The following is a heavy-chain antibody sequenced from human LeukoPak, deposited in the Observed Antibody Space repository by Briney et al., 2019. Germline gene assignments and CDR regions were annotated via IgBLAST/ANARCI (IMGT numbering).Heavy chain of an antibody. V-gene: IGHV1-69*11. J-gene: IGHJ4*02. Sequence: ESSVKVSCKTSRGTFSKYPISWVRQAPGQGLEWMGRIIPILGTVNYAQNFQGRVTMTTDESTTTVYLELRSLRSEDTAIYCCARGPNDYGDYTLNLWGQGTLITVSS. D-gene: IGHD4-17*01. CDR2: IIPILGTV. CDR3: ARGPNDYGDYTLNL. CDR1: RGTFSKYP.